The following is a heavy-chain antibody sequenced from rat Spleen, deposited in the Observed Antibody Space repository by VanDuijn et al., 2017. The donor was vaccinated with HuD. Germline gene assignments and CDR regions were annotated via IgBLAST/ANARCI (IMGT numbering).Heavy chain of an antibody. Sequence: QVQMKETGPGLVQTTQTLSVTCTVSGFSLTKYGVHWVRQAPGKGLDWMGIMWYDGSTSYNSDFKSRLSISRDTSNSQVFLKMNSLQTEDTAIYVCARSYNIWVLGYYFDYWCQGVMVTVSS. CDR1: GFSLTKYG. J-gene: IGHJ2*01. CDR3: ARSYNIWVLGYYFDY. CDR2: MWYDGST. V-gene: IGHV2-77*01. D-gene: IGHD1-10*01.